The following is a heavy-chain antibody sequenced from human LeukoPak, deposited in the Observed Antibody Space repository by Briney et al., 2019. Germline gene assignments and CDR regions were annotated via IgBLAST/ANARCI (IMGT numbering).Heavy chain of an antibody. CDR2: ITGSGGST. Sequence: GGTLRLSCAASRFTFSNYGLSWVRQAPGKGLEWVSGITGSGGSTYYADSVKGRFTISRDNSKNTLYLQMNSLRAEDTAIYYCARDERLLSFLKWGQGTLVTVSS. V-gene: IGHV3-23*01. J-gene: IGHJ4*02. CDR3: ARDERLLSFLK. CDR1: RFTFSNYG. D-gene: IGHD3-3*01.